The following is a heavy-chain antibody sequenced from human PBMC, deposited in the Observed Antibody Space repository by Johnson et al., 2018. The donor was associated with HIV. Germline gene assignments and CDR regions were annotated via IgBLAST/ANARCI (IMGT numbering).Heavy chain of an antibody. D-gene: IGHD1-7*01. J-gene: IGHJ3*02. CDR3: ARDSPTGTTKGYAFDI. Sequence: VQLVESGGGVVQPGRSLRVSCAASRFSFSDYAMHWVRQAPGKGLEWVAVISYDGSSKFYPNSLKGRFSISRDNSKNTVYLQMNSLRTEDTAVYYCARDSPTGTTKGYAFDIWGQGTMVTVSS. CDR1: RFSFSDYA. V-gene: IGHV3-30*04. CDR2: ISYDGSSK.